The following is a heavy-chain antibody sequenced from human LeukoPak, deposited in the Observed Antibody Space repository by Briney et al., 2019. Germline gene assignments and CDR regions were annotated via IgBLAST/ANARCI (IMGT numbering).Heavy chain of an antibody. CDR1: GFTFSNYA. J-gene: IGHJ4*02. CDR3: SSDPVHLGAQGETGDFFDC. Sequence: PGGSLRLSCAASGFTFSNYAMSWVRQAPGKGLEWGSAICVNTYYKDSVKCRFTISRDNAKNTLNTQSNRLSTEDAALYYCSSDPVHLGAQGETGDFFDCWGQGTLVTVSS. V-gene: IGHV3-23*01. D-gene: IGHD1-1*01. CDR2: ICVNT.